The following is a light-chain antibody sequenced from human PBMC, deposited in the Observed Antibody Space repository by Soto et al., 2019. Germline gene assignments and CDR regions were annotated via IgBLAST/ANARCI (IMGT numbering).Light chain of an antibody. CDR2: SAS. Sequence: DLQMTQSPSALSAALGDSVTSXXRASQDISNRLGWFQQRPGKAPKRXIYSASGLETGVPSRFSGTGSGTEFTLTISSLQPEDFATYYCQQHASYPRDFGQGTKVDIK. CDR1: QDISNR. J-gene: IGKJ1*01. V-gene: IGKV1-17*03. CDR3: QQHASYPRD.